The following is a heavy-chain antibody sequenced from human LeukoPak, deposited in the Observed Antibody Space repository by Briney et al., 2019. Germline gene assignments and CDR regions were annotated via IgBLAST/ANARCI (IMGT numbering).Heavy chain of an antibody. CDR1: GFTFSSYG. D-gene: IGHD3-10*01. CDR3: ARSPYGSGSYYLDY. V-gene: IGHV3-33*01. CDR2: IWYDGSNK. Sequence: GRSLRLSCAASGFTFSSYGMHWVRQAPGKGLEWVAVIWYDGSNKYYADSVKGRFTISRDNSKNTLYLQMNSLRAEDTAVYYCARSPYGSGSYYLDYWGQGTLVTVSS. J-gene: IGHJ4*02.